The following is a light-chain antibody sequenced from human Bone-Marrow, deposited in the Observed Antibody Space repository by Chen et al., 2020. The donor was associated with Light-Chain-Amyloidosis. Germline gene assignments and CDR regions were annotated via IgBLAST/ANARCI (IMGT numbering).Light chain of an antibody. CDR2: RDT. Sequence: SYELTQPPSGSVSPGQTARITCSGDDLPTKYAYWYQQKPGQDPVLVIHRDTERPSGISERFSGSSSGTTATLTISGVQAEDEADYHCQSADSSGTYEVIFGGGTKLTVL. J-gene: IGLJ2*01. CDR1: DLPTKY. CDR3: QSADSSGTYEVI. V-gene: IGLV3-25*03.